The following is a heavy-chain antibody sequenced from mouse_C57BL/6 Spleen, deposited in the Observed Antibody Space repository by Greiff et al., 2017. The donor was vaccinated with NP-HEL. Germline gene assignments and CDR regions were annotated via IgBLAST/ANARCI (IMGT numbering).Heavy chain of an antibody. CDR2: ISYDGSN. D-gene: IGHD4-1*01. CDR1: GYSITSGYY. Sequence: VQLKESGPGLVKPSQSLSLTCSVTGYSITSGYYWNWIRQFPGNKLEWMGYISYDGSNNYNPSLKNRISITRDTSKNQFFLKLNSVTTEDTATYYCARDPGGFDYWGQGTTLTVSS. V-gene: IGHV3-6*01. CDR3: ARDPGGFDY. J-gene: IGHJ2*01.